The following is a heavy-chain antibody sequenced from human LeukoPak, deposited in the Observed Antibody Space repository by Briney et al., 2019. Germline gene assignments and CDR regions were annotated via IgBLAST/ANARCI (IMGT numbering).Heavy chain of an antibody. Sequence: PGGSLRLSCAASGFTFSSYWMSWVRQAPGKGLEWVANIKQDGSERYYVDSVKGRFTISRDNAKNSLFLQMNSLRAEDTAVYYCVRVLAATPAFDYWGRGTLVTVSS. CDR2: IKQDGSER. D-gene: IGHD2-15*01. V-gene: IGHV3-7*04. CDR1: GFTFSSYW. CDR3: VRVLAATPAFDY. J-gene: IGHJ4*02.